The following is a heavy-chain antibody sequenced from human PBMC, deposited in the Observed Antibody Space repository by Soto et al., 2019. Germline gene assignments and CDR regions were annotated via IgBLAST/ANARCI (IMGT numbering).Heavy chain of an antibody. D-gene: IGHD6-6*01. J-gene: IGHJ4*02. V-gene: IGHV3-7*01. CDR3: ARIGYSSSCFDY. CDR1: GFTFSSYW. CDR2: IKQDGSQK. Sequence: EVQLVESGGGLVQPGGSLRLSCAASGFTFSSYWMSWVRQAPGKGLEWVANIKQDGSQKYYVDSVKGRFTISRDNAKNSVFLQRNSLRAEDTAVYYCARIGYSSSCFDYWGQGIPVTVSS.